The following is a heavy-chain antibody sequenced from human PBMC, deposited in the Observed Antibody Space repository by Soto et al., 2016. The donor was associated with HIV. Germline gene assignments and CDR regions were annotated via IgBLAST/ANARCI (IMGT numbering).Heavy chain of an antibody. CDR1: GGSISSSNW. D-gene: IGHD3-10*01. CDR2: IYHSGST. J-gene: IGHJ5*02. V-gene: IGHV4-4*02. CDR3: ARVRSVGVTGSLVGGGYVSGPPLGAQGNP. Sequence: QLQLQESGPGLVKPSGTLSLTCAVSGGSISSSNWWSWVRQPPGKGLEWIGEIYHSGSTNYNPSLKSRVTISVDKSKNQFSLKLSSVTAADTAVYYCARVRSVGVTGSLVGGGYVSGPPLGAQGNPWV.